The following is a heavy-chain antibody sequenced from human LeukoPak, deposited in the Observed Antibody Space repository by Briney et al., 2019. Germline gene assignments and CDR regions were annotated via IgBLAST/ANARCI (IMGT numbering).Heavy chain of an antibody. J-gene: IGHJ5*02. V-gene: IGHV1-18*01. D-gene: IGHD2-2*02. CDR1: GYTFTSYG. CDR2: ISAYNGNT. CDR3: ARDYCSSTSCYRWFDP. Sequence: GASVKVSCKASGYTFTSYGTSWVRQAPGQGLEWMGWISAYNGNTNYAQKLQGRVTMTTDTSTSTAYMELRSLRSDDTAVYYCARDYCSSTSCYRWFDPWGQGTLVTVSS.